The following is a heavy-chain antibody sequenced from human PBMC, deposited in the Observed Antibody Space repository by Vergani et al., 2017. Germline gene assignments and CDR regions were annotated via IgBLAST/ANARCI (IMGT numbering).Heavy chain of an antibody. J-gene: IGHJ6*02. CDR2: INTNSGNP. V-gene: IGHV7-4-1*02. Sequence: QVQLLQSGSELKKPGASVRISCEASGYTFTNYPLIWVGQAPGQGLEFMGWINTNSGNPTYAPGFTGRFVFSLDTSVSTAYLQISGLKAEDSAVYYCARGRQWRLTEYLYGMDVWGQGTTVTVSS. D-gene: IGHD6-19*01. CDR3: ARGRQWRLTEYLYGMDV. CDR1: GYTFTNYP.